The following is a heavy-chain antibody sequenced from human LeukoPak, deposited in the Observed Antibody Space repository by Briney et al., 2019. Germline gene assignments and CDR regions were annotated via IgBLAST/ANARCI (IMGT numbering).Heavy chain of an antibody. CDR1: GFTLGFTFSSHA. CDR3: AKIDEQSSWPYYHGMDV. Sequence: GGSLRLSCVASGFTLGFTFSSHAMSWVRQAPGKGLEWVSVVGGSGTRTHYANSVEGRFTISRDNSKTTVYLQMNSLRAEDTAVYYCAKIDEQSSWPYYHGMDVWGQGTTVTVSS. V-gene: IGHV3-23*01. CDR2: VGGSGTRT. J-gene: IGHJ6*02. D-gene: IGHD6-13*01.